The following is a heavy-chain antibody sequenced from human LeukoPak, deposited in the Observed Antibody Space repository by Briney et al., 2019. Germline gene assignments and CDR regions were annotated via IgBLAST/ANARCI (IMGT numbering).Heavy chain of an antibody. Sequence: GASVKVSCKASGYTFTSYYMHWVRQAPGQGLEWMGIINPSGGSTSYAQKFQGRVTMTRDTSISTAYMELSRLRSDDTAVYYCARDGEYGSGSYSTDYFDYWGQGTLVTVSS. V-gene: IGHV1-46*01. CDR2: INPSGGST. J-gene: IGHJ4*02. D-gene: IGHD3-10*01. CDR1: GYTFTSYY. CDR3: ARDGEYGSGSYSTDYFDY.